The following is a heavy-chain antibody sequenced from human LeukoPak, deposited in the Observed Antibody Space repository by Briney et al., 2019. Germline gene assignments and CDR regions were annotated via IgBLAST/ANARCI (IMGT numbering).Heavy chain of an antibody. J-gene: IGHJ4*02. CDR3: ARERERGYSGYDY. Sequence: GGSLRLSCAASGFTFSDYYMSWIRQAPGKGLEWVSYVSSSGSTIYYADSVKGRFTISRDNAKNSLYLQMNSPRAEDTAVYYCARERERGYSGYDYWGQGTLVTVSS. D-gene: IGHD5-12*01. V-gene: IGHV3-11*01. CDR1: GFTFSDYY. CDR2: VSSSGSTI.